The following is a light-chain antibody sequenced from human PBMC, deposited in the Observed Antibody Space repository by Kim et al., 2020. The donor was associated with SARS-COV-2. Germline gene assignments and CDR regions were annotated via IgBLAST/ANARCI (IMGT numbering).Light chain of an antibody. CDR2: EVI. J-gene: IGLJ3*02. CDR1: SSDVGGYEY. Sequence: QSALTQPRSVSGSPGQSVTISCTGTSSDVGGYEYVSWYQQHPGKAPKLMISEVIKRSSGVPDRFCGSKSGNTASLTISGLQAEDEVDYYCCSYAGSPWVFGGGTQLTVL. CDR3: CSYAGSPWV. V-gene: IGLV2-11*01.